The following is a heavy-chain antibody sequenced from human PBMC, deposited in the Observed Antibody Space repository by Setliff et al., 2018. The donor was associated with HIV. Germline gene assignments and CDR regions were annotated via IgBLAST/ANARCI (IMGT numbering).Heavy chain of an antibody. D-gene: IGHD4-17*01. J-gene: IGHJ3*02. CDR2: IYYTGTT. Sequence: LSLTCIVSRGPISRFYWSWIRQPPGKGLEWIGYIYYTGTTNYNPSLKSRVTISVDTSKSQLSLKLSSVTAADTAVYYCARDRPPSTVDMLGAFDRWGQGTMVTVSS. CDR3: ARDRPPSTVDMLGAFDR. V-gene: IGHV4-59*12. CDR1: RGPISRFY.